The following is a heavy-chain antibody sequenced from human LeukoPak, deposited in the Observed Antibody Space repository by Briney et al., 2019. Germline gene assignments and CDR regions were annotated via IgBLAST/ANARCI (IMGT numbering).Heavy chain of an antibody. CDR2: ISPYNGNT. V-gene: IGHV1-18*01. Sequence: VASVKVSCKASGYTFITYGISWVRQAPGQGLEWMGWISPYNGNTNYAQKLQGRVTMTTDTSTSTASMELRSLRSDDTALYYCAREGYCSGGSCYSGIIDYWGQGTVVTVSS. D-gene: IGHD2-15*01. CDR1: GYTFITYG. J-gene: IGHJ4*02. CDR3: AREGYCSGGSCYSGIIDY.